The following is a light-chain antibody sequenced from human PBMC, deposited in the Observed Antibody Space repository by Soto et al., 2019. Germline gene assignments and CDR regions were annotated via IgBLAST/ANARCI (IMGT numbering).Light chain of an antibody. CDR2: DAS. CDR3: QQRSNWPPGYT. CDR1: QSVSSY. Sequence: EIVLTQSPATLSLSPGERATLSCRASQSVSSYLAWYQQKPGQAPRLLIYDASNRATGIPARFSRSGSGTDFTLTIRSLEPEDFAVYYCQQRSNWPPGYTFGQGTKLEIK. J-gene: IGKJ2*01. V-gene: IGKV3-11*01.